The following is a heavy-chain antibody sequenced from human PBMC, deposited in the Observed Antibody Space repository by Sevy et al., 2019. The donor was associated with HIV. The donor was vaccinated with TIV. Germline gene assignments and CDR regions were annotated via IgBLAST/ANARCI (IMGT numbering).Heavy chain of an antibody. D-gene: IGHD1-26*01. CDR3: AGSWGKVGIDAFDY. CDR2: IYYSGST. CDR1: GGSISSGGYY. V-gene: IGHV4-31*03. Sequence: SETLSLTCTVSGGSISSGGYYWSWIRQHPGKGLEWIGYIYYSGSTYYNPSLKSRVTISVDTSKNQFSLKLSSVTAADTAVYYCAGSWGKVGIDAFDYRGQGTLVTVSS. J-gene: IGHJ4*02.